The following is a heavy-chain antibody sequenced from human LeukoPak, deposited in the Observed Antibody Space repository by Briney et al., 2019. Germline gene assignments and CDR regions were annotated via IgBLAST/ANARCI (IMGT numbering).Heavy chain of an antibody. CDR1: GYTFTSYD. Sequence: ASVKVSCKASGYTFTSYDINWVRQATGQGLEWMGWMNPNSGNTGYAQKSQGRVTMTRNTSISTAYMELSSLRSENTAVYYCARVGGRRKAADYWGQGTLVTVSS. V-gene: IGHV1-8*01. J-gene: IGHJ4*02. CDR2: MNPNSGNT. CDR3: ARVGGRRKAADY. D-gene: IGHD2-15*01.